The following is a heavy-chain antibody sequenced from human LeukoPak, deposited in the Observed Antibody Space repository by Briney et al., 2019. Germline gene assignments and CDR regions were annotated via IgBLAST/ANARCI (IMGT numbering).Heavy chain of an antibody. D-gene: IGHD6-6*01. CDR2: IRYDGSNK. Sequence: GGSLRLSCAASGFIFGNYAMHWVRQAPGKGLEWVTFIRYDGSNKYYAESVKGRFTISRDNSKNTLYLQMNSLRAEDTAVYYCAKAIHSSSSGVVDYWGQGTLVTVSS. CDR3: AKAIHSSSSGVVDY. J-gene: IGHJ4*02. CDR1: GFIFGNYA. V-gene: IGHV3-30*02.